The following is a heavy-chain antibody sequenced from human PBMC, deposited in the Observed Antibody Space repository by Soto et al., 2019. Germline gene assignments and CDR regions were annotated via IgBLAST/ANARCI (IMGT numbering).Heavy chain of an antibody. Sequence: PGGSLRLSCSASGSTFSSYAMHWVRQAPGKGLEYVSAISSNGGSTYYADSVKGRFTISRDNSKNTLYLQMSSLRAEDTAVYYCVKDPRYCSSTSCYEDYYYGMDVWGQGTTVTAP. CDR2: ISSNGGST. CDR1: GSTFSSYA. V-gene: IGHV3-64D*06. CDR3: VKDPRYCSSTSCYEDYYYGMDV. J-gene: IGHJ6*02. D-gene: IGHD2-2*01.